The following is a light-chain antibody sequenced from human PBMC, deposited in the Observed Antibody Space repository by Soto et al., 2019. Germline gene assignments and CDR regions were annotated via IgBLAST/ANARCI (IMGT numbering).Light chain of an antibody. CDR2: EVS. Sequence: QSVLTQPASVSGSPGQPITISCTGTSTDIGDYNYVSWFQQHPGKAPKLMIYEVSYRPSGVSHRFSGSKSGNTASLTISGLQAEDEADYYCSSYTSSNTRFVFGTGTKVTVL. CDR3: SSYTSSNTRFV. CDR1: STDIGDYNY. V-gene: IGLV2-14*01. J-gene: IGLJ1*01.